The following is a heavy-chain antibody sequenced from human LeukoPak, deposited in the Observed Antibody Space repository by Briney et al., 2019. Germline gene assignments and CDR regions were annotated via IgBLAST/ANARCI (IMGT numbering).Heavy chain of an antibody. D-gene: IGHD6-13*01. V-gene: IGHV3-66*02. CDR2: IYSGADR. CDR3: ARGSSWYDYYYYMDV. Sequence: PGGSLRLSCAASGFPVSSNYMSWVRQAGGKGLDWVSVIYSGADRYYAESVKGRFTISRDNSNNTLYLQMNSLRAEDTAVYYCARGSSWYDYYYYMDVWGKGTTVTVSS. J-gene: IGHJ6*03. CDR1: GFPVSSNY.